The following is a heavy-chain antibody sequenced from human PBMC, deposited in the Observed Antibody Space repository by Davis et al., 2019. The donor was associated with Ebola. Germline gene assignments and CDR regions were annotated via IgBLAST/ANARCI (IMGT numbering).Heavy chain of an antibody. CDR2: IKQDGSEK. CDR1: GFTFSSYS. Sequence: GESLKISCAASGFTFSSYSMNWVRQAPGKGLEWVANIKQDGSEKYYVDSVKGRFTISRDNAKNSLYLQMNSLRAEDTAVYYCAREGGVDWNYFRHFDYWGQGTLVTVSS. CDR3: AREGGVDWNYFRHFDY. J-gene: IGHJ4*02. V-gene: IGHV3-7*01. D-gene: IGHD1-7*01.